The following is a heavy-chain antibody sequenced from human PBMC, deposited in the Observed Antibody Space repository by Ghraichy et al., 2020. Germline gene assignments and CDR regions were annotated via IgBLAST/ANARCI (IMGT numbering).Heavy chain of an antibody. J-gene: IGHJ2*01. D-gene: IGHD4-23*01. V-gene: IGHV3-23*01. CDR3: AKGPPERGWQRDWYFDL. CDR2: IGHSGGS. CDR1: GFTFSSYD. Sequence: GGSLRLSCAASGFTFSSYDMGWVRQAPGKGLEWVSVIGHSGGSADFVKGRFSISRDNTKNTLYLQMNSLRAEDTAVYYCAKGPPERGWQRDWYFDLWGRGTLVTVSS.